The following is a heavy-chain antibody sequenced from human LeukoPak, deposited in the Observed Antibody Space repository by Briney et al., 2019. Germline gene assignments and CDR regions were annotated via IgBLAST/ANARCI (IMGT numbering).Heavy chain of an antibody. CDR3: ARGRAERWLQLSYFDY. D-gene: IGHD5-24*01. V-gene: IGHV3-11*04. CDR1: GFTFTDSY. CDR2: INNIGSTI. J-gene: IGHJ4*02. Sequence: GGSLRLSCAASGFTFTDSYMSWIRQAPGKGLEWLSYINNIGSTIYYSDSVKGRFTISRDNAKNSLYLQINSLRAEDTAVYYCARGRAERWLQLSYFDYWGQGTLVTVSS.